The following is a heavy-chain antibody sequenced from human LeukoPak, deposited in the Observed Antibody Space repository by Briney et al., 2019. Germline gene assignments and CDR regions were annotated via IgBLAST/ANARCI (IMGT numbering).Heavy chain of an antibody. D-gene: IGHD3-16*01. CDR1: GGSISRSSYY. CDR2: IYYSGST. Sequence: PSETLSLTCTVSGGSISRSSYYWGWIRQPPGKGLEWIGSIYYSGSTYYNPSLKSRVTISADTSKNQFSLRLSSVTATDTAVYYCSGLGQYSETDYWGQGTLVTVSS. J-gene: IGHJ4*02. CDR3: SGLGQYSETDY. V-gene: IGHV4-39*01.